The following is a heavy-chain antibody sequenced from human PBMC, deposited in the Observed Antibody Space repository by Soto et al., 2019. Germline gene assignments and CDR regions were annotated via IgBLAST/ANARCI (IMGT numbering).Heavy chain of an antibody. V-gene: IGHV1-69*01. Sequence: QVQLVQSGAEVKKPGSSVKVSCKASGGTFSSYSISWVRQAPGQGLEWMGGSIPIFRTANYAQKFQGRVTMTADESTSTVYMELSSLRSEDTAVYYCARGGQHGKASYYYDMDVWGQGTTVTVSS. CDR3: ARGGQHGKASYYYDMDV. D-gene: IGHD6-13*01. CDR1: GGTFSSYS. CDR2: SIPIFRTA. J-gene: IGHJ6*01.